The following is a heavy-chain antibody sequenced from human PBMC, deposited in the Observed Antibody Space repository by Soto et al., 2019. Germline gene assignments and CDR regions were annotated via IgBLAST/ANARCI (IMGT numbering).Heavy chain of an antibody. D-gene: IGHD6-13*01. J-gene: IGHJ4*02. CDR2: ISYVGRNI. CDR1: GFTCSSYG. CDR3: AKDLGYSSSWYDFSGY. Sequence: RGSLRLSCAASGFTCSSYGMHWVRQAPGQGLQWVAVISYVGRNIYYAAYVKGRFTISRDNSKNTLYLQMNSLRAEDRAVYYCAKDLGYSSSWYDFSGYWGQGTLVAITS. V-gene: IGHV3-30*18.